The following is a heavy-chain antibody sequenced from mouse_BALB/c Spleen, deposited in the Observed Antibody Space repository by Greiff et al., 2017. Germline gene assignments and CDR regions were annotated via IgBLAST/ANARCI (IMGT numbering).Heavy chain of an antibody. Sequence: QVQLKQSGPGLVAPSQSLSITCTVSGFSLTSYGVHWVRQPPGKGLEWLGVIWAGGSTNYNSALMSRLSISKDNSKSQVFLIMNSLQTDDTAMYYCASVYYGNYVAYWGQGTLVTVSA. J-gene: IGHJ3*01. CDR3: ASVYYGNYVAY. CDR2: IWAGGST. V-gene: IGHV2-9*02. CDR1: GFSLTSYG. D-gene: IGHD2-1*01.